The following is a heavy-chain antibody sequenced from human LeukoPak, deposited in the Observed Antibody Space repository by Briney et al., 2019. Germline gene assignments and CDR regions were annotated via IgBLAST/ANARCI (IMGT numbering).Heavy chain of an antibody. CDR2: ISYDGSNK. V-gene: IGHV3-30*03. D-gene: IGHD6-13*01. CDR3: ATLAADFDY. Sequence: GGSLRLSCAASGFTFTNYAMHWVRQAPGKGLEWVAVISYDGSNKYYADSVKGRFTISRDNSKNTLYLQMNSLRAEDTAVYYCATLAADFDYWGQGTLVTVSS. CDR1: GFTFTNYA. J-gene: IGHJ4*02.